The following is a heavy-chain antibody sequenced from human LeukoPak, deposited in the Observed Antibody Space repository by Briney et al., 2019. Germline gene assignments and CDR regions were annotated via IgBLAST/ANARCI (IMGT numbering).Heavy chain of an antibody. J-gene: IGHJ3*02. Sequence: LPGGSLRLSCAASGFTFDDYGMSWVRQAPGKGLEWVSGINWDGGSTGYADSVKGRFTISRVNANNFLYLQMNSRRAEYTALYYCARAGGSDAFDIWGQGTMVTVSS. CDR1: GFTFDDYG. CDR3: ARAGGSDAFDI. CDR2: INWDGGST. D-gene: IGHD5-12*01. V-gene: IGHV3-20*04.